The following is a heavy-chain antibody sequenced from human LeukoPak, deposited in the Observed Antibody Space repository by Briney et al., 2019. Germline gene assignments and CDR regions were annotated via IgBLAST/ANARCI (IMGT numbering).Heavy chain of an antibody. CDR1: GFTVSSNY. D-gene: IGHD5-24*01. Sequence: PGGSLRLSCAASGFTVSSNYMSWVRQAPGKGLEWISYIASSATRTYYADSVRGRFTISRDDALSSVYLEMNSLSAEDTAVYYCARGEMSTTLPHWGQGTLVIVSS. J-gene: IGHJ4*01. CDR3: ARGEMSTTLPH. V-gene: IGHV3-11*04. CDR2: IASSATRT.